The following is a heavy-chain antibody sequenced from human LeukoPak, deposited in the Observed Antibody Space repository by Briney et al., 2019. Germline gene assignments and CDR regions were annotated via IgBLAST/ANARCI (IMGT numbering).Heavy chain of an antibody. CDR2: IYTSGSN. D-gene: IGHD1-26*01. V-gene: IGHV4-61*02. Sequence: SETLSLTCTVSGGSISSGSYYWSWIRQPAGKGLEWIGRIYTSGSNNYHPSLKSRVTISVDTSKNQFSLKLSSVTAADTAVYYCARVTMGATAKGFDYWGRGTLVTVSS. J-gene: IGHJ4*02. CDR3: ARVTMGATAKGFDY. CDR1: GGSISSGSYY.